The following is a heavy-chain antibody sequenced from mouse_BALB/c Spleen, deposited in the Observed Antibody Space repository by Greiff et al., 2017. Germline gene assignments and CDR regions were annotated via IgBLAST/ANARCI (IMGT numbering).Heavy chain of an antibody. CDR2: ILPGSGST. Sequence: VQLLESGAELMKPGASGKISCKATGYTFSSYWIEWVKQRPGHGLEWIGEILPGSGSTNYNEKVKGKATFTADTTSNTDYMQLSSLTSEDSAVYYSARGWLLHAIDYWGQGTTLTVSS. V-gene: IGHV1-9*01. D-gene: IGHD2-3*01. CDR1: GYTFSSYW. J-gene: IGHJ2*01. CDR3: ARGWLLHAIDY.